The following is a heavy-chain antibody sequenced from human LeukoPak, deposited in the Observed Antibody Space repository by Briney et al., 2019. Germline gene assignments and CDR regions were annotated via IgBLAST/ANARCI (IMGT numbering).Heavy chain of an antibody. CDR1: GGSLSGSGYH. D-gene: IGHD5-24*01. V-gene: IGHV4-39*02. CDR2: VYYSGST. CDR3: ARDWALEMATATYDAFDI. Sequence: PSETLSLTCTVSGGSLSGSGYHWGWIRQPPGKGLEWIGSVYYSGSTYYNPSLKSRVTIFVDTSKNQFSLKLSSVTAADTAVYYCARDWALEMATATYDAFDIWGQGTMVTVSS. J-gene: IGHJ3*02.